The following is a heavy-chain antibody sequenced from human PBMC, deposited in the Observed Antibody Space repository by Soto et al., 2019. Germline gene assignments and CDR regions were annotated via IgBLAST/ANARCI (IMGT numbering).Heavy chain of an antibody. CDR3: ARDPHYGSVHYFDY. D-gene: IGHD3-10*01. Sequence: SETLSLTCTVSGGSISSYYWSWIRQPPGKGLEWIGYIYYSGSTNYNPSLKSRVTISVDTSKNQFSLKLSSVTAADTAVYYCARDPHYGSVHYFDYWGQGTLVTVSS. CDR2: IYYSGST. V-gene: IGHV4-59*01. CDR1: GGSISSYY. J-gene: IGHJ4*02.